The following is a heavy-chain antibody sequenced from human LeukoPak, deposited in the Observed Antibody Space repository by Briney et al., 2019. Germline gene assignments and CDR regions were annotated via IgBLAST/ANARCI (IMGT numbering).Heavy chain of an antibody. CDR3: ARGDCSSTICYSPMDV. V-gene: IGHV4-34*01. J-gene: IGHJ6*03. D-gene: IGHD2-2*01. CDR2: INHSGTT. Sequence: SETLSLTCAVYGGSFSGYYWSWIRQPPGKGLEWIGEINHSGTTNYNPSLKSRVTISVDTSKNQFSLKVNSVTAADTALYYCARGDCSSTICYSPMDVWGKGTTVTVSS. CDR1: GGSFSGYY.